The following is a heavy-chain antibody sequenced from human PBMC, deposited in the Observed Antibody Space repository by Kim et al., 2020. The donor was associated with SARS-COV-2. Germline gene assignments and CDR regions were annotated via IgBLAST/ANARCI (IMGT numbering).Heavy chain of an antibody. CDR1: GYTFTSYD. V-gene: IGHV1-8*01. J-gene: IGHJ6*03. Sequence: ASVKVSCKASGYTFTSYDINWVRQATGQGLEWMGWMNPNSGNTGYAQKFQGRVTMTRNTSISTAYMELSSLRSEDTAVYYCARRTYDFWSGYYTYYYYYMDVWGKGTKVTVS. D-gene: IGHD3-3*01. CDR2: MNPNSGNT. CDR3: ARRTYDFWSGYYTYYYYYMDV.